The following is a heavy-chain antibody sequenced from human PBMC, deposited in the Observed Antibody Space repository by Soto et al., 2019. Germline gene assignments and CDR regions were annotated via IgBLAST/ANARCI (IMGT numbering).Heavy chain of an antibody. V-gene: IGHV1-58*01. CDR1: GFTFTSSA. Sequence: GASVKVSCKASGFTFTSSAVQWVRQARGQRLEWIGWIVVGSGNTNYAQKFQERVTITRDMSTSTAYMELSSLRSEDTAVYYCAADPRLRFLGWLPKKSWDYYYYGMDVWGQGTTVTVSS. D-gene: IGHD3-3*01. CDR2: IVVGSGNT. J-gene: IGHJ6*02. CDR3: AADPRLRFLGWLPKKSWDYYYYGMDV.